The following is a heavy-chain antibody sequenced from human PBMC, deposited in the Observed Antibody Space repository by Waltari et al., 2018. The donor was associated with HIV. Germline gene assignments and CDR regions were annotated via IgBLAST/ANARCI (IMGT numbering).Heavy chain of an antibody. J-gene: IGHJ6*02. Sequence: EVQLVESGGGLVQPGGSLRLSCAAYGISFNDHYMDWVRQAPGKGLEWLGRAGNNLNSNNPDYAASVIGRVTISRDDSKKSVFLQMNSLKTEDTAVYYCTIYFYGMDVWGQGTTVTVSS. CDR1: GISFNDHY. CDR3: TIYFYGMDV. CDR2: AGNNLNSNNP. V-gene: IGHV3-72*01.